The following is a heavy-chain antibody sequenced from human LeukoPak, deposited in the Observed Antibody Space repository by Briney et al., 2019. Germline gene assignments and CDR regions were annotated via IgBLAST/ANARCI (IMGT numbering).Heavy chain of an antibody. Sequence: QPGGSLRLSCAASGFTFSSCGMHWVRQAPGKGLEWVAFIRYDGSNKYYADSVKGRFTISRDNSKNTLYLQMNSLRAEDTAVYYCAKVRWGVVITIDAFDIWGQGTMVTVSS. V-gene: IGHV3-30*02. CDR1: GFTFSSCG. CDR2: IRYDGSNK. D-gene: IGHD3-22*01. CDR3: AKVRWGVVITIDAFDI. J-gene: IGHJ3*02.